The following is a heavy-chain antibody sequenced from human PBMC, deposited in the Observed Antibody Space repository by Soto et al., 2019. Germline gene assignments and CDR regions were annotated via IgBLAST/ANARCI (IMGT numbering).Heavy chain of an antibody. Sequence: PSETLSLTCTVSGGSVSSGSYYWSWIRQPPGKGLEWIGYIYYSGSTNYNPSLKSRVTISVDTSKNQFSLKLSSVTAADTAVYYCARIRKYSSYGMEVWGQGTTVTVSS. J-gene: IGHJ6*02. CDR2: IYYSGST. D-gene: IGHD5-18*01. CDR3: ARIRKYSSYGMEV. V-gene: IGHV4-61*01. CDR1: GGSVSSGSYY.